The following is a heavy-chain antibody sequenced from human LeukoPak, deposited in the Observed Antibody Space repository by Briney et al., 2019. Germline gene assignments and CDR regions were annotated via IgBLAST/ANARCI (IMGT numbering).Heavy chain of an antibody. CDR1: GGTFSSYS. D-gene: IGHD1-7*01. CDR3: AREAKASNWNSVPYLDY. Sequence: SVKVSCKASGGTFSSYSFTWVRQAPGQGLEWMGRIIPMFNTANYAQDFQGRITITADKSASTAYMELITLRSEDTAVYYCAREAKASNWNSVPYLDYWGQGTLITVSS. V-gene: IGHV1-69*08. J-gene: IGHJ4*02. CDR2: IIPMFNTA.